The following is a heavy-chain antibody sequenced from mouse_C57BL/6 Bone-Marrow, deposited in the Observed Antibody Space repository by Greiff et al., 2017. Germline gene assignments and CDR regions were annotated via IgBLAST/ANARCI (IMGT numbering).Heavy chain of an antibody. D-gene: IGHD4-1*01. Sequence: VQLQESGAELVRPGTSVKVSCKASGYAFTNYLIEWVKQRPGQGLEWIGVINPGSGGTNYNEKFKGKATLTADKSSSTAYMQLSSLTSGDSAVYFCARSKKWDCWFAYWGRGTRVTVTA. CDR3: ARSKKWDCWFAY. V-gene: IGHV1-54*01. CDR2: INPGSGGT. CDR1: GYAFTNYL. J-gene: IGHJ3*01.